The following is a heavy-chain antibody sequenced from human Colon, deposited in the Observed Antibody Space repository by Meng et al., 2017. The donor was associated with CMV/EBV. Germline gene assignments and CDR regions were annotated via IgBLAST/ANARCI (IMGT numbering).Heavy chain of an antibody. J-gene: IGHJ4*01. V-gene: IGHV1-2*02. D-gene: IGHD1-26*01. Sequence: ASVKVSCKASGYTFNGFYVHWVRQAPGQGLEWMGWINPLDGDTNYAPKFQGKVTMTRDTSISTAYMDLSRLTSDDTAVYYCVRSTVGANGGYFDSWGQGTLVTVSS. CDR3: VRSTVGANGGYFDS. CDR2: INPLDGDT. CDR1: GYTFNGFY.